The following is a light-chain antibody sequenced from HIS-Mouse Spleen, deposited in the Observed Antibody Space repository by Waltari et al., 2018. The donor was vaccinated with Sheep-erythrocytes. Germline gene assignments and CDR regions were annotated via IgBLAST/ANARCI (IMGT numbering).Light chain of an antibody. V-gene: IGLV2-11*01. CDR3: CSYAGSYNHV. J-gene: IGLJ1*01. CDR2: AVS. Sequence: QSALTQPRSVSGSPGQSVTISCTGTSSDVGGYNYVSWYQQHPGKAPKLMLYAVSKRPSGVPDRFSGSKSGNTASLTISGLQAEDEADYYCCSYAGSYNHVFATGTKVTVL. CDR1: SSDVGGYNY.